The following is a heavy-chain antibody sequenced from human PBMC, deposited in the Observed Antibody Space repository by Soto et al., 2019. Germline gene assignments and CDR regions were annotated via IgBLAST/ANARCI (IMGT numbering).Heavy chain of an antibody. CDR2: IIPIFGTA. D-gene: IGHD6-19*01. Sequence: GAAVKVSCKASGGTFSSYAISWVRQAPGQGLEWMGGIIPIFGTANYAQKFQGRVTITADKSTSTAYMELSSLRSEDTAVYYCARGIKQWLVPTAFDYWGQGTLVTVSS. V-gene: IGHV1-69*06. CDR1: GGTFSSYA. J-gene: IGHJ4*02. CDR3: ARGIKQWLVPTAFDY.